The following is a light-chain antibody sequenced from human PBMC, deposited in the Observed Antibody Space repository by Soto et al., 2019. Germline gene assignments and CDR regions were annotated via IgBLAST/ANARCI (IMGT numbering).Light chain of an antibody. Sequence: IVLTQSPGTVAGSLGERVTLSCRASQSVDSTYLAWYQQRPGQAPRLLIYDASTRATGIPARFSGSGSGTEFTLTISSLEPEDFAVYYCQQYGTSPLFGQGTRLEIK. CDR2: DAS. CDR1: QSVDSTY. V-gene: IGKV3-20*01. CDR3: QQYGTSPL. J-gene: IGKJ5*01.